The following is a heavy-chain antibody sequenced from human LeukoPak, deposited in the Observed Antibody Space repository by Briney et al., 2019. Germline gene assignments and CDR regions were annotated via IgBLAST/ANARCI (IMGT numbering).Heavy chain of an antibody. CDR3: ASSPYCGGDCYSQYYYYYYMDV. CDR1: GITFSIYW. Sequence: GGSLRLSCAASGITFSIYWMIWVRQAPGKGLEGVANIKQEGSEKYYVDSVKGRFTMSRDNAKNSLYLQMNNLRAEDTAVYYCASSPYCGGDCYSQYYYYYYMDVWGKGTTVTVSS. CDR2: IKQEGSEK. V-gene: IGHV3-7*01. J-gene: IGHJ6*03. D-gene: IGHD2-21*02.